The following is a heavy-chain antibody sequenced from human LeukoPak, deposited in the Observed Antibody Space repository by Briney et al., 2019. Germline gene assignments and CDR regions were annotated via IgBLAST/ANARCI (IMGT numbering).Heavy chain of an antibody. CDR3: VTSYDYKVVPFDL. Sequence: SETLSLTCAVSGGSIRDWQWSWVRQPPGKGLEWIGHINTNGRSDYNPSLRSRLTFSVDTSRDQISLKLSSVTAADTAMYYCVTSYDYKVVPFDLWGRGTLVTVSS. CDR2: INTNGRS. V-gene: IGHV4-4*09. CDR1: GGSIRDWQ. J-gene: IGHJ4*02. D-gene: IGHD5-12*01.